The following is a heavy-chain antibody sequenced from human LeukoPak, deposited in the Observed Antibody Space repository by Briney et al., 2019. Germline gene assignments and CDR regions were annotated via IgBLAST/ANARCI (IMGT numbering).Heavy chain of an antibody. Sequence: GASVKVSCKVSGYTFTGYYMHWVRQAPGQGLERMGWINPNSGGTNYAQTFQGRVTMTRDTSISTAYMELSRLRSDDTAVYYCARSMTTVTTSWFDPWGQGTLVTVSS. D-gene: IGHD4-11*01. CDR1: GYTFTGYY. V-gene: IGHV1-2*02. J-gene: IGHJ5*02. CDR2: INPNSGGT. CDR3: ARSMTTVTTSWFDP.